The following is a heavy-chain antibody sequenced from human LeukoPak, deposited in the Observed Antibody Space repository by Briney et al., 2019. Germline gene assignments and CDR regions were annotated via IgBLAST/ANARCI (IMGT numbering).Heavy chain of an antibody. J-gene: IGHJ6*02. CDR1: GYTFTNYT. CDR3: ARDSRFWSGYAVYGMDV. D-gene: IGHD3-3*01. CDR2: INTNTGNP. V-gene: IGHV7-4-1*02. Sequence: ASVNVSCKASGYTFTNYTLNWVRQAPGQGLEWMGWINTNTGNPTYAQGFTGRFVFSLDTSVSTAYLQISSLKAEDTAVYYCARDSRFWSGYAVYGMDVWGQGTTVTVSS.